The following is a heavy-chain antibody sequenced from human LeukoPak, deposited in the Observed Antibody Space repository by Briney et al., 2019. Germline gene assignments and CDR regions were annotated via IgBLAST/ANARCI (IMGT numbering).Heavy chain of an antibody. CDR1: GFTFSSYA. D-gene: IGHD3-3*01. CDR3: AGTVPTFWSGYYRSAYGMDV. V-gene: IGHV3-48*03. CDR2: ISSSGSTI. Sequence: QPGGSLRLSCSASGFTFSSYAMHWVRQAPGKGLEWVSYISSSGSTIYYADSVKGRFTISRDNAKNSLYLQMNSLRAEDTAVYYCAGTVPTFWSGYYRSAYGMDVWGQGTTVTVSS. J-gene: IGHJ6*02.